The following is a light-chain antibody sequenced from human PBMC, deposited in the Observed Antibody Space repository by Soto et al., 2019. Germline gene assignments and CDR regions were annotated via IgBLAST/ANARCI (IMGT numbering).Light chain of an antibody. CDR1: QSVSSSY. V-gene: IGKV3-20*01. CDR3: QQYGSSLFT. J-gene: IGKJ4*01. CDR2: GAS. Sequence: EIVLTQSPGTLSLSPGERATLSCRASQSVSSSYLAWYQQKPGQAPRLLIYGASSRATGIPDRFSGSGSGPDFTLTISRLEPEDFAVYYCQQYGSSLFTFGGGTKVEIK.